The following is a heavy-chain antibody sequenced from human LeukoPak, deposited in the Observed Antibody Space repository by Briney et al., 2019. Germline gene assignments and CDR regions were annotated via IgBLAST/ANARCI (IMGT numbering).Heavy chain of an antibody. J-gene: IGHJ6*03. CDR2: IYYSGST. CDR3: ARAGSNYGIYYYYCMDV. V-gene: IGHV4-59*01. CDR1: GGSTSSYY. D-gene: IGHD4-11*01. Sequence: SETLSLTCTVSGGSTSSYYWSWIRQPPGKGLEWIGYIYYSGSTNYNPSLKSRVTISVDTSKNQFSLKLSSVTAADTAVYYCARAGSNYGIYYYYCMDVWGKGTTVTVSS.